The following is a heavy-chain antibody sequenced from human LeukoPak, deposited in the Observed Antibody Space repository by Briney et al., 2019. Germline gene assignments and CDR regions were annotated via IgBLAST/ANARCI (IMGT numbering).Heavy chain of an antibody. CDR1: RFTFSTYW. V-gene: IGHV3-74*01. CDR3: ARTGVPAAIVRWFDP. J-gene: IGHJ5*02. CDR2: INSDGSST. Sequence: GGSLRLSCAASRFTFSTYWMHWVRHAPGKGLVWASRINSDGSSTGYADSVKGRFTISRDNAKNSLYLQMNSLRAEDTAVYYCARTGVPAAIVRWFDPWGQGTLVTVSS. D-gene: IGHD2-2*02.